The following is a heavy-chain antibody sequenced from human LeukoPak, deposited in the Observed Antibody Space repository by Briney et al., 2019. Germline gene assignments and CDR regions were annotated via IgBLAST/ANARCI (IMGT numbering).Heavy chain of an antibody. D-gene: IGHD2-15*01. J-gene: IGHJ4*02. V-gene: IGHV3-21*01. Sequence: KAGGSLRLSCAASGFTFSSYSMNWVRQAPGKGLEWVSSISSSSSYIYYADSVKGRFTISRDNAKNSLYLQMNSLRAEDTAVYYCARDVEGYCSGGSCALLAYWGQGTLVTVSS. CDR1: GFTFSSYS. CDR2: ISSSSSYI. CDR3: ARDVEGYCSGGSCALLAY.